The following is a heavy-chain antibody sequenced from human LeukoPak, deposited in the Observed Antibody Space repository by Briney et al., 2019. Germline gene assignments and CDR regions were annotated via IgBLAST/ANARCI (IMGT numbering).Heavy chain of an antibody. CDR3: ARADTSYYYDSSGYYGY. CDR2: INPSGGST. V-gene: IGHV1-46*01. J-gene: IGHJ4*02. Sequence: GASVKVSCKASGYTFTSYYMHWVRQAPGQGLEWMGIINPSGGSTSYAQKFQGRVTMTRDTSTSTVYMELSRLRSDDTAVYYCARADTSYYYDSSGYYGYWGQGTLVTVSS. CDR1: GYTFTSYY. D-gene: IGHD3-22*01.